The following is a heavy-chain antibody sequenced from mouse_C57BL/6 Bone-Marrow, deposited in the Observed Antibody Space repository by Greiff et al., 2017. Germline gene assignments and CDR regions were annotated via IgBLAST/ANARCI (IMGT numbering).Heavy chain of an antibody. CDR1: GYTFTSYW. V-gene: IGHV1-64*01. D-gene: IGHD2-4*01. J-gene: IGHJ3*01. CDR2: INPNSGST. CDR3: RREEEIYYDYDGGIAY. Sequence: VQLQQPGAELVKPGASVKLSCKASGYTFTSYWMHWVQQSPGQGLEWIGMINPNSGSTNYNEKFKSKATLTGDKSSSTAYMQLSSLTSEDSAVYCCRREEEIYYDYDGGIAYWGQGALDT.